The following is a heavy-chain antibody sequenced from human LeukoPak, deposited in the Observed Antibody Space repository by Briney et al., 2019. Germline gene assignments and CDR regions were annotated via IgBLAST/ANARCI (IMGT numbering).Heavy chain of an antibody. J-gene: IGHJ4*02. CDR2: IKSKGDGETT. CDR1: RFTFTNAW. D-gene: IGHD4/OR15-4a*01. Sequence: GGSLRLSCAASRFTFTNAWMNWVRQAPGKGLEWVGRIKSKGDGETTDYAAPVKGRFTISRDDSNNMVYLQMNSLKIEDTAVYYCAIDEPNYAPYDFDYWGQGTLVTVSS. V-gene: IGHV3-15*01. CDR3: AIDEPNYAPYDFDY.